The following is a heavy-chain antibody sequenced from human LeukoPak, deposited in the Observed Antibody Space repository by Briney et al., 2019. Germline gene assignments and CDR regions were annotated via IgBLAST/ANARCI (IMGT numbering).Heavy chain of an antibody. CDR2: ISPDGSST. D-gene: IGHD2-2*01. CDR3: ARGTWVFDY. Sequence: GESLRLSCAASGFTFSNSWLHWVRQAPGKGLVWVSRISPDGSSTNYADSVKGRFTISRDNAKNTLYLQMNSLRAEDTAVYYCARGTWVFDYWGQGTLVTVSS. V-gene: IGHV3-74*01. J-gene: IGHJ4*02. CDR1: GFTFSNSW.